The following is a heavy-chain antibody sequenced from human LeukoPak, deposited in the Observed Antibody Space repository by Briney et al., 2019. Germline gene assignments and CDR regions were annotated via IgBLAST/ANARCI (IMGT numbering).Heavy chain of an antibody. CDR3: ARVRAGYCTSTSCYTGMDV. CDR1: GFNFRDRW. D-gene: IGHD2-2*01. CDR2: ISYDGSNE. J-gene: IGHJ6*02. Sequence: GGSLRLSCAVSGFNFRDRWMDWVRQAPGKGLEWVALISYDGSNEYYADSVRGRFTISRDNSKFTLYMQMNSLRAEDTAVYYCARVRAGYCTSTSCYTGMDVWGQGTTVTVSS. V-gene: IGHV3-30*03.